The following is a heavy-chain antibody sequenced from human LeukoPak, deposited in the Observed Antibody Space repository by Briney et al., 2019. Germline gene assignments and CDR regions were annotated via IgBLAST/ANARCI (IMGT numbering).Heavy chain of an antibody. CDR1: GGTVSSYA. D-gene: IGHD2-8*01. V-gene: IGHV1-69*05. Sequence: SVKVSCKDSGGTVSSYAISWVRQAPGQGLEWMGGIIAIFGLANYAQQFQGIVTITTDESTSPAYMELSSLRSEDTAVYYCARGPPNRYCTNGVCYSNLYFDYWGQGTLVTVSS. CDR3: ARGPPNRYCTNGVCYSNLYFDY. J-gene: IGHJ4*02. CDR2: IIAIFGLA.